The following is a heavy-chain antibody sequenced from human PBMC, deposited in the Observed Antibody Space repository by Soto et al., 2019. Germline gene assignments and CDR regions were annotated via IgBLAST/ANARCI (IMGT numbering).Heavy chain of an antibody. D-gene: IGHD6-19*01. CDR1: GFAFSSCD. V-gene: IGHV3-23*01. CDR2: IRGNGAST. CDR3: AKQSLAHSSGWYMDY. Sequence: GGSLRLSCAASGFAFSSCDMSWVRQAPGRGLEWVSAIRGNGASTYYADSVKGRFTISTDSSKSTLYLQMDSLRAEDTAVYYCAKQSLAHSSGWYMDYWGQGTLVTVS. J-gene: IGHJ4*02.